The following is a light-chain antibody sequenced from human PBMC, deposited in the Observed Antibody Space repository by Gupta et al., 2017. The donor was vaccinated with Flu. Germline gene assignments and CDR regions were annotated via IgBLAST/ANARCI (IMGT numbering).Light chain of an antibody. J-gene: IGLJ1*01. V-gene: IGLV2-11*03. Sequence: SSDVGGYEYVSWYQQHPGKAPKLMIYDVSQRPSGVPDRFSGSKSGNTASLTISGLQGDDEAGYFCCSYAGTFTFVFGTGTKVTVL. CDR3: CSYAGTFTFV. CDR2: DVS. CDR1: SSDVGGYEY.